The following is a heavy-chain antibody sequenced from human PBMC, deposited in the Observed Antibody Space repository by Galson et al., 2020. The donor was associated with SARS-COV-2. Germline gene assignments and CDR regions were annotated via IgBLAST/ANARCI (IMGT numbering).Heavy chain of an antibody. Sequence: GESLKISCAASGFTFSSYAMSWVRQAPGKGLEWVSAISGSGGSTYYADSVKGRFTISRDNSKNTLYLQMNSLRAEDTAVYYCAKWLGSSSSPLDYWGQGTLVTVSS. V-gene: IGHV3-23*01. CDR2: ISGSGGST. CDR1: GFTFSSYA. CDR3: AKWLGSSSSPLDY. J-gene: IGHJ4*02. D-gene: IGHD6-13*01.